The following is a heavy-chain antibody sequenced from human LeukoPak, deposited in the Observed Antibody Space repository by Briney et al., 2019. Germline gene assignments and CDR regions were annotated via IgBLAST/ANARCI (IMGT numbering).Heavy chain of an antibody. CDR1: GGTFSSYA. J-gene: IGHJ4*02. Sequence: ASVKVSCKASGGTFSSYAISWVRQAPGQGLEWMGRIIPILGIANYAQKFQGRVTITADKSTSTAYMELSSLRSEDTAVYYCARDAPGYYGSGSYYYFDYWGQGTLFTVSS. CDR3: ARDAPGYYGSGSYYYFDY. V-gene: IGHV1-69*04. CDR2: IIPILGIA. D-gene: IGHD3-10*01.